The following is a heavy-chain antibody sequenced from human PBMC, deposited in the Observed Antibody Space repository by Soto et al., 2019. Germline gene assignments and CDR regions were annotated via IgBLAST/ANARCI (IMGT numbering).Heavy chain of an antibody. V-gene: IGHV3-30*18. CDR1: GFNFSNFG. D-gene: IGHD6-19*01. CDR3: ANLPRSGCHHYYYGIAT. Sequence: QVQLVESGGTVIQPGRSLRLSCAASGFNFSNFGMHWVRHAPGTGLGWVAVISHDENIDAYTDSVKGRFSISRDKSKNTLCLKMNGLKPEYTAGYYCANLPRSGCHHYYYGIATWGQGTTVTVSS. CDR2: ISHDENID. J-gene: IGHJ6*02.